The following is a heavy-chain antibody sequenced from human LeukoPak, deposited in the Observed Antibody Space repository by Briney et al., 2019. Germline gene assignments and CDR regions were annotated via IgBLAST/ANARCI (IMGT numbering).Heavy chain of an antibody. CDR2: ISSDGSNK. Sequence: GGSLRLSCAASGFTFSTYTMHWVRQAPGKGLEWVALISSDGSNKYYADSVKGRFTISRDNARDSLHLQMNSLRVEDTAVYYCAREGYDYVWQTTEQDGMDVWGQGTTVTVSS. V-gene: IGHV3-30-3*01. CDR3: AREGYDYVWQTTEQDGMDV. CDR1: GFTFSTYT. J-gene: IGHJ6*02. D-gene: IGHD3-16*01.